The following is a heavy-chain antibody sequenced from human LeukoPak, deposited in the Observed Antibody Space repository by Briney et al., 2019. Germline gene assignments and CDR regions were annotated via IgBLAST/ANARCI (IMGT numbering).Heavy chain of an antibody. J-gene: IGHJ4*02. Sequence: PGGSLSLSCAATGFTFSSYARHWVRQAPGKGLEWVSAISGSGGSTYYADSVKGRFTISRDNSKNTLYLQMNSLRAEDTAVYYCARELRLVLDYWGQGTLVTVSS. V-gene: IGHV3-23*01. D-gene: IGHD6-6*01. CDR1: GFTFSSYA. CDR3: ARELRLVLDY. CDR2: ISGSGGST.